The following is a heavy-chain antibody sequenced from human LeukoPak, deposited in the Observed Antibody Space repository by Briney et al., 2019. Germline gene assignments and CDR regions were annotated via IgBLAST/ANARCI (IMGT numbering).Heavy chain of an antibody. Sequence: PGGSLRLSCAASGFTFSSYSMNWVRQAPGKGLEWVSAISGSGGSTYYADSVKGRFTISRDNYKNTLYLQMNSLRAEDTAVYYCAKALFTESIYDSSGHNAFDIWGQGTMVTVSS. CDR2: ISGSGGST. CDR3: AKALFTESIYDSSGHNAFDI. D-gene: IGHD3-22*01. J-gene: IGHJ3*02. CDR1: GFTFSSYS. V-gene: IGHV3-23*01.